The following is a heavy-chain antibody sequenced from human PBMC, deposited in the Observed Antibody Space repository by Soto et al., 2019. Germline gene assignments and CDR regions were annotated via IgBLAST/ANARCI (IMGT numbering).Heavy chain of an antibody. Sequence: ASVKVSCKASGYTFTGYYVHWVREAPGQGLEGVGWINPETGGTSYAQKFQGRVTLSRNTSNNTAYLEMSRLTFDDAGVYFCARERYQVISDGIDVWGQGTMVTVSS. CDR2: INPETGGT. V-gene: IGHV1-2*02. CDR3: ARERYQVISDGIDV. J-gene: IGHJ6*02. D-gene: IGHD2-2*01. CDR1: GYTFTGYY.